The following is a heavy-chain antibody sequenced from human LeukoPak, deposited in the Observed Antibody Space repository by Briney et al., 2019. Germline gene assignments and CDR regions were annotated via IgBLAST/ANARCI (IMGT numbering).Heavy chain of an antibody. V-gene: IGHV1-2*02. CDR1: GYTFPDYY. D-gene: IGHD7-27*01. CDR3: ARTLTGDFDY. J-gene: IGHJ4*02. Sequence: ASVKVSCKASGYTFPDYYIHWVRQAPGQGLEWMGWINPNNGGANYAQRFQGRVTMTRDTSISIVYMELSRLRSDDTAVYYCARTLTGDFDYWGQGTLVTVSS. CDR2: INPNNGGA.